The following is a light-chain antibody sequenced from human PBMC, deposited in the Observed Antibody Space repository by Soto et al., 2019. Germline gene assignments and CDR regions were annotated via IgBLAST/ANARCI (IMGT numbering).Light chain of an antibody. CDR2: DVS. CDR1: SSDVGGYNY. Sequence: QSVLTQPASGSGSPGQPITISCTGNSSDVGGYNYVSWYQEYPGKAPKLMIYDVSNRPSGVSNRFSGSKSGNTASLTISGLQAEDEADYYCSSYTSDSTYVFGTGTKVTVL. J-gene: IGLJ1*01. V-gene: IGLV2-14*01. CDR3: SSYTSDSTYV.